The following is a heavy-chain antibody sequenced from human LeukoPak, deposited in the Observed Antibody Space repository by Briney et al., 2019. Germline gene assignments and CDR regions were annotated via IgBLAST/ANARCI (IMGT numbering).Heavy chain of an antibody. CDR3: ARAGSSWYVYFDY. V-gene: IGHV1-2*02. CDR1: GYTFTGYY. D-gene: IGHD6-13*01. Sequence: ASVKVSCKASGYTFTGYYMHWVRQAPGQGLEWMGWINPNSGGTNYAQKFQGRVTMTRDTSISTAYMELSRLRSDDTAVYYCARAGSSWYVYFDYWGRGTLVTVSS. J-gene: IGHJ4*02. CDR2: INPNSGGT.